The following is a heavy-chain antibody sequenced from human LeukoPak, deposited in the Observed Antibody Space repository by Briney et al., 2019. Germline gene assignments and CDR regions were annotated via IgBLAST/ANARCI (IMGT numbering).Heavy chain of an antibody. D-gene: IGHD6-6*01. CDR3: ARGGIAARPDWFDP. V-gene: IGHV4-4*07. J-gene: IGHJ5*02. CDR1: GGSISSYY. CDR2: IYTSGST. Sequence: PSETLSLTCTVSGGSISSYYWSWIRQPAGKGLEWIGRIYTSGSTNYNPSLKSRVTISVDTSKNQFSLKLSSVTAADTAVYYCARGGIAARPDWFDPWGQGTLVTVSS.